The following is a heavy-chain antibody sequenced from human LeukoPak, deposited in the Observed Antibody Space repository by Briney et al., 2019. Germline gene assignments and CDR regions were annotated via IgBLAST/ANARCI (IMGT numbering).Heavy chain of an antibody. D-gene: IGHD6-13*01. CDR1: GYSISSGYY. CDR2: IYTSGST. J-gene: IGHJ4*02. CDR3: ARSGSSWSGFDY. V-gene: IGHV4-38-2*02. Sequence: SETLSLTCTVSGYSISSGYYWGWIRQPPGKGLEWIGRIYTSGSTNYNPSLKSRVTISVDTSKNQFSLKLSSVTAADTAVYYCARSGSSWSGFDYWGQGTLVTVSS.